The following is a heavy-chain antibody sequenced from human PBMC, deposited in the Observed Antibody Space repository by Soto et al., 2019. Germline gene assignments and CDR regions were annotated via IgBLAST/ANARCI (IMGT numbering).Heavy chain of an antibody. J-gene: IGHJ3*02. V-gene: IGHV4-61*01. D-gene: IGHD5-18*01. Sequence: SETLSLTCDVSGDTISTGCDTWAWIRQPPGKGLEWIGYIYYSGSTNYNPSLKSRVTISVDTSKNQFSLKLSSVTAADTAVYYCARLRGYSYGTKNDAFDIWGQGTMVTVSS. CDR3: ARLRGYSYGTKNDAFDI. CDR1: GDTISTGCDT. CDR2: IYYSGST.